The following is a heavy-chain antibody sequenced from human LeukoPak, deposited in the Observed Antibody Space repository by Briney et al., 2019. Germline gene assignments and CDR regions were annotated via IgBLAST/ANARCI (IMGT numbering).Heavy chain of an antibody. CDR2: INPSGGST. V-gene: IGHV1-46*01. D-gene: IGHD6-19*01. Sequence: ASVTVSCTASGYTFTSYYMHWVRQAPGQGLEWMGIINPSGGSTSYAQKFQGRVTMTRDTSTSTVYMELSSLRSEDTAVYYCARGEYGSGLRSYFDYWGQGTLVTVSS. CDR1: GYTFTSYY. J-gene: IGHJ4*02. CDR3: ARGEYGSGLRSYFDY.